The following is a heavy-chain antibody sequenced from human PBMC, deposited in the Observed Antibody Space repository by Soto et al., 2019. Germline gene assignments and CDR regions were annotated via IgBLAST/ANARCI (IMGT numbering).Heavy chain of an antibody. CDR2: ISAYNGNT. CDR1: GYTFTSYG. J-gene: IGHJ4*02. Sequence: ASVKVSCKASGYTFTSYGISWVRQAPGQGLEWMGWISAYNGNTNYTRKLQGRVTMTTDTSTSTAYMELRSLRSDDTAVYYCARVYSYYDILTGYYYFDYWGQGTLVTVSS. D-gene: IGHD3-9*01. V-gene: IGHV1-18*01. CDR3: ARVYSYYDILTGYYYFDY.